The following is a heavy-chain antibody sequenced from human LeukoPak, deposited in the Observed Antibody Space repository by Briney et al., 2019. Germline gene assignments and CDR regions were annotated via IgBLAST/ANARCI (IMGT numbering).Heavy chain of an antibody. V-gene: IGHV3-21*01. J-gene: IGHJ4*02. CDR1: GFTFSSYE. Sequence: GGSLRLSCAASGFTFSSYEMNWVRQAPGKGLEWVSSISSSSSYIYYADSVKGRFTISRDNAKNSLYLQMNSLRAEDTAVYYCAREGPSGSYDVGYWGQGTLVTVSS. CDR2: ISSSSSYI. D-gene: IGHD1-26*01. CDR3: AREGPSGSYDVGY.